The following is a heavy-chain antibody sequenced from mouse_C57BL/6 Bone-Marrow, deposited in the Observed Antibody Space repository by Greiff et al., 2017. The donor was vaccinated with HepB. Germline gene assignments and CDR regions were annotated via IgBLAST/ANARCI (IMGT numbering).Heavy chain of an antibody. CDR2: IYPGSGNT. CDR3: ARWDDFAWFAY. J-gene: IGHJ3*01. Sequence: RVESGASVKISCKASGYSFTSYYIHWVKQRPGQGLEWIGWIYPGSGNTKYNEKFKGKATLTADTSSSTAYMQLSSLTSEDSAVYYCARWDDFAWFAYWGQGTLVTVSA. CDR1: GYSFTSYY. D-gene: IGHD2-4*01. V-gene: IGHV1-66*01.